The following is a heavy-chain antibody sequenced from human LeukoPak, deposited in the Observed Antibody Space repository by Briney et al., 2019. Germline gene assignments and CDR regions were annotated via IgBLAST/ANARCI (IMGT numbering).Heavy chain of an antibody. J-gene: IGHJ4*02. CDR1: GGTFSSYA. CDR2: INPSGGST. D-gene: IGHD3-16*01. CDR3: ARDRWGGPEIQFDY. V-gene: IGHV1-46*01. Sequence: ASVKVSCKASGGTFSSYAISWVRQAPGQGLEWMGIINPSGGSTSYAQKFQGRVTMTRDPSTSTVYMELSSLRSEDTAVYYCARDRWGGPEIQFDYWGQGTLVTVSS.